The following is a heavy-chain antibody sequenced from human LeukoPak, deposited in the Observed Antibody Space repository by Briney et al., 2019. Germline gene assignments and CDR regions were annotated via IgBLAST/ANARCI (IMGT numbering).Heavy chain of an antibody. Sequence: SETLSLTCAVYGGSFSGYYWSWIRQPPGKGLEWIGEINHSGSTNYNPSLKSRVTISVDTSKNQFSLKLSSVTAADTAVYYCARKATTGPTKAAFDIWGQGTMVTVSS. CDR1: GGSFSGYY. CDR2: INHSGST. V-gene: IGHV4-34*01. D-gene: IGHD4-17*01. J-gene: IGHJ3*02. CDR3: ARKATTGPTKAAFDI.